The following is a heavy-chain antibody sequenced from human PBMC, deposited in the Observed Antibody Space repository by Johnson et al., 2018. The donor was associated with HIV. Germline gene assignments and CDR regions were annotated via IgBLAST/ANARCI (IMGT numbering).Heavy chain of an antibody. Sequence: QVQLVESGGGLVKPGGSLRLSCTASGFSFSDYYMNWIRQAPGKGLEWVSYISDSGRIKYYADSVKGRFTISRDNAKNSLYLQMNSLRAEDTAVYYCARDHEMATIGDAFDIWGQGTMVTVSS. J-gene: IGHJ3*02. CDR1: GFSFSDYY. V-gene: IGHV3-11*04. CDR3: ARDHEMATIGDAFDI. CDR2: ISDSGRIK. D-gene: IGHD5-24*01.